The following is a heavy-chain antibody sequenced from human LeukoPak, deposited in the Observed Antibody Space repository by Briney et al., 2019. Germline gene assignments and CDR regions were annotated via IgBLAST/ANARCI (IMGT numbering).Heavy chain of an antibody. D-gene: IGHD5-24*01. Sequence: GGSLRLSCAASGFTFSNAWMSWVRQAPGKGLEWVSAVSSSGGTTYYADSVKGRFTISRDNSKNTLSLQMNSLRAEDTAIYYCAKDDRWLQFCCWGQGTLVTVSA. CDR3: AKDDRWLQFCC. V-gene: IGHV3-23*01. J-gene: IGHJ4*02. CDR1: GFTFSNAW. CDR2: VSSSGGTT.